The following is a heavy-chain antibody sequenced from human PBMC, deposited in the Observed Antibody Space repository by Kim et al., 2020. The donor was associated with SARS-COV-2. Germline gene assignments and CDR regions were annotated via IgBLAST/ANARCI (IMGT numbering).Heavy chain of an antibody. CDR1: GFTFSSYG. J-gene: IGHJ4*02. V-gene: IGHV3-23*01. CDR2: ISASGGDT. CDR3: AKVTTKTAPFYDY. Sequence: GGSLRLSCAASGFTFSSYGRTWVRQAPGKGLEWVAGISASGGDTHYAVSVQGRFTISRDNSRNALNLEMNSLRAEDTALDYCAKVTTKTAPFYDYWGQGT. D-gene: IGHD4-4*01.